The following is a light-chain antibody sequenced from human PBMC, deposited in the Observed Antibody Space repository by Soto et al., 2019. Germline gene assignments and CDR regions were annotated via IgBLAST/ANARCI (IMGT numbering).Light chain of an antibody. CDR2: GAS. CDR3: QQYNTWPQT. V-gene: IGKV3-15*01. Sequence: EIVMTQSPATLSVSPGERATLSCRASQSVSSNLAWYQQKPGQAPRLLIYGASTRATGIPARFSGSGSGTEITLTISSLQIEEFSVYYWQQYNTWPQTFGQGTKVEIK. CDR1: QSVSSN. J-gene: IGKJ2*01.